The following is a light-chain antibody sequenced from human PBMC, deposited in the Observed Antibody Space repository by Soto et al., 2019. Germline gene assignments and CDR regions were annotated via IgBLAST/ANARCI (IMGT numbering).Light chain of an antibody. CDR3: SSYTSSSTQYV. CDR2: DVS. J-gene: IGLJ1*01. V-gene: IGLV2-14*01. Sequence: QSVLTQPASVSGSPGQSITISCTGTSSDVGGYNYVSWYQQHPGKAPKLMIYDVSNRPSGVSNRFSGSKSGNTASLTISGLQAEDEADYYCSSYTSSSTQYVFGTGTSSPS. CDR1: SSDVGGYNY.